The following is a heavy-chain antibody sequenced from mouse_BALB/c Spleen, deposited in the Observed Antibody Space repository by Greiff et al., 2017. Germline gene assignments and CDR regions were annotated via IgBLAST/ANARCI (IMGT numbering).Heavy chain of an antibody. V-gene: IGHV10-1*02. J-gene: IGHJ4*01. CDR1: GFTFNTYA. D-gene: IGHD1-1*01. CDR2: IRSKSNNYAT. CDR3: VRRGYYYGSSYYYAMDY. Sequence: EVQLVESGGGLVQPKGSLKLSCAASGFTFNTYAMNWVRQAPGKGLEWVARIRSKSNNYATYYADSVKDRFTISRDDSQSMLYLQMNNLKTEDTAMYYCVRRGYYYGSSYYYAMDYWGQGTSVTVSS.